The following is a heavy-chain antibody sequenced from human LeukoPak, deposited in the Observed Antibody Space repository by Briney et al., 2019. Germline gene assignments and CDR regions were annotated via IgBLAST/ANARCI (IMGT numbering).Heavy chain of an antibody. CDR1: GLTLTTSA. Sequence: SVKVSCKASGLTLTTSAVQWVRQARGQRLEWIGWIVVDSGNTNYAQKFQERVTITRDMSTSTAYMELSSLRSEDTAMYYCAAGPGNFDWLGQHWGQGSLVTVSS. CDR3: AAGPGNFDWLGQH. J-gene: IGHJ1*01. CDR2: IVVDSGNT. V-gene: IGHV1-58*01. D-gene: IGHD3-9*01.